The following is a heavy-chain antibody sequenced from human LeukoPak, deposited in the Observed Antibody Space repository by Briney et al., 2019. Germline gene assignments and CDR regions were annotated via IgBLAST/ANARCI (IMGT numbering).Heavy chain of an antibody. CDR3: AARLPLTAFDP. J-gene: IGHJ5*02. CDR1: GFTFTSSA. V-gene: IGHV1-58*01. CDR2: IVVGSGNT. D-gene: IGHD4/OR15-4a*01. Sequence: ASVKVSCKASGFTFTSSAVQWVRQARGRRLEWIGWIVVGSGNTNYAQKFQERVTITRDMSTSTAYMELSSLRSEDTAVYYCAARLPLTAFDPWGQGTLVTVSS.